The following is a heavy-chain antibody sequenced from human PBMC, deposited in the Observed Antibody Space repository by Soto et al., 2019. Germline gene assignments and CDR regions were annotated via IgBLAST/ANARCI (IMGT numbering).Heavy chain of an antibody. CDR2: IYYSGST. Sequence: SETLSLTCTVSGGSISSSSYYWGWIRQPPGKGLEWIGSIYYSGSTYYNPSLKSRVTISVDTSKNQFSLKLSSVTAADTAVYYCARLGPQLGNHFDYWGQGTRVTVSS. D-gene: IGHD7-27*01. CDR1: GGSISSSSYY. V-gene: IGHV4-39*01. CDR3: ARLGPQLGNHFDY. J-gene: IGHJ4*02.